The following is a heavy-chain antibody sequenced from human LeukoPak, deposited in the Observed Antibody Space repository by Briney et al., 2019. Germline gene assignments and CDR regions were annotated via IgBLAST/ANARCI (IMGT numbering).Heavy chain of an antibody. CDR1: GFTFSSYE. CDR3: ARSPYSGYDYFDY. Sequence: GGSLRLSCAASGFTFSSYEMNWVRQAPGKGLEWVSYISSGGTTIYYADSVSGRFTISRDNAKNSLYLQMNSLRAEDTAVYYCARSPYSGYDYFDYWGRGGLVTVSS. D-gene: IGHD5-12*01. CDR2: ISSGGTTI. V-gene: IGHV3-48*03. J-gene: IGHJ4*02.